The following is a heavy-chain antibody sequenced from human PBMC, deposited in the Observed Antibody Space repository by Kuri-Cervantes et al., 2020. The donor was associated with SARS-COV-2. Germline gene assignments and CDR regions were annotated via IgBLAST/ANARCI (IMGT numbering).Heavy chain of an antibody. J-gene: IGHJ4*02. CDR2: ISGSGGST. D-gene: IGHD2-21*01. Sequence: GGSLRLSCAASGFTFSSYAMSWVRQAPGKGLEWVSAISGSGGSTYYADSVKGRFTISRDNSKNTLYLQMNSLRAEDTAVYYCAKDLYCGGDCYHGFDYWGQGTLVTVSS. CDR3: AKDLYCGGDCYHGFDY. V-gene: IGHV3-23*01. CDR1: GFTFSSYA.